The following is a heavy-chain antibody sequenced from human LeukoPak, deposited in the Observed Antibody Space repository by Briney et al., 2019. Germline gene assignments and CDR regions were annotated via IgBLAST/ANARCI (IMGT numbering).Heavy chain of an antibody. CDR2: LYYSGST. V-gene: IGHV4-30-4*01. CDR3: ARALYSMTTVTTEYWFDY. J-gene: IGHJ4*02. CDR1: GGSISSGDYY. D-gene: IGHD4-17*01. Sequence: SQTLSLTCTVSGGSISSGDYYWSWIRQPPGKGLEWIGYLYYSGSTYYNPSLQSRVIISVDTSKNQFSLKLTSVTAADTAVYYCARALYSMTTVTTEYWFDYWGQGTPVTVSS.